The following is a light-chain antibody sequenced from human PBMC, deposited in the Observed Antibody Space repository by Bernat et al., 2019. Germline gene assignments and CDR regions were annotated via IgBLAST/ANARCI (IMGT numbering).Light chain of an antibody. J-gene: IGLJ3*02. Sequence: QSVLTQPPSASGTPGQRVTISCSGSSSDVGSNSVTWYQQFPGTAPKVLMYATNERPSGVPDRFSGSKSGTSASLAISGLQSDDEGDYYCASWDDSLNGWVFGGGTMLTVL. V-gene: IGLV1-44*01. CDR3: ASWDDSLNGWV. CDR2: ATN. CDR1: SSDVGSNS.